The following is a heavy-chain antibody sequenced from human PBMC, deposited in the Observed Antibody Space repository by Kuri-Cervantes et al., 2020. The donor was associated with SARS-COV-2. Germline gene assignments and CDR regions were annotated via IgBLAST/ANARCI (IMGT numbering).Heavy chain of an antibody. Sequence: GESLKISCAASGFTFSDYYMSWIRQAPGKGLEWVANIKQDGSEKYYVDSVKGRFTISRDNAKNSPYLQMNSLRAEDTAVYYCARGRFRDYWGQGTLVTAPQ. V-gene: IGHV3-7*01. CDR1: GFTFSDYY. D-gene: IGHD2-21*01. CDR2: IKQDGSEK. J-gene: IGHJ4*02. CDR3: ARGRFRDY.